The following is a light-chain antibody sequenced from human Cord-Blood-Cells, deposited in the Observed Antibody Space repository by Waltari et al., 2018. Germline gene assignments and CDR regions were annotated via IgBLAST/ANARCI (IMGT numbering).Light chain of an antibody. V-gene: IGKV3-15*01. J-gene: IGKJ1*01. CDR3: QQYNNWPRT. CDR1: QSVSSN. CDR2: GAS. Sequence: IVMTQSPATLSVSPGERATLSCRASQSVSSNLALYHQKPGQAPRLLIYGASTRATGIPARFSGSGSGTEFTLTISSLQSEDFAVYYCQQYNNWPRTFGQGTKVEIK.